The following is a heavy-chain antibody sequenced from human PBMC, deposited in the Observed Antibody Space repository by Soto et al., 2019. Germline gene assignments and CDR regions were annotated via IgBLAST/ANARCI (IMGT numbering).Heavy chain of an antibody. D-gene: IGHD3-16*01. CDR1: GFTFSSYA. CDR3: AGGVYELDP. J-gene: IGHJ5*02. CDR2: MKEDGSEK. Sequence: EVQVLESGGGLGQPGGSLRLSCAASGFTFSSYAMAWVRQAPGKGLEWVANMKEDGSEKYYLDSVKGRFTISRDNAKNSLFLQMNSLRGEDTAVYYCAGGVYELDPWGQGTLVTVSS. V-gene: IGHV3-7*04.